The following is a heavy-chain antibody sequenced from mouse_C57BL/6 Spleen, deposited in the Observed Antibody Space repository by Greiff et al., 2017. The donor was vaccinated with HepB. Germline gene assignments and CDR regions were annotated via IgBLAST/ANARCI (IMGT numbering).Heavy chain of an antibody. D-gene: IGHD1-1*01. Sequence: VQLQQSGPELVKPGASVKIPCKASGSTFTDYNMDWVKQSHGKSLEWIGDINPNNGGTIYNQKFKGKATLTVDKSSSPAYMELRSLTSEDTAVYYCARGDYYGSSYDWYFDVWGTGTTVTVSS. V-gene: IGHV1-18*01. CDR3: ARGDYYGSSYDWYFDV. J-gene: IGHJ1*03. CDR1: GSTFTDYN. CDR2: INPNNGGT.